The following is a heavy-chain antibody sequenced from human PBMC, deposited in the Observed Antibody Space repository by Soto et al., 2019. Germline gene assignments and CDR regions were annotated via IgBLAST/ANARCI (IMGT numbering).Heavy chain of an antibody. D-gene: IGHD6-19*01. V-gene: IGHV3-23*01. CDR3: AKGYSSGWSPRYFDY. CDR2: ISGSGDIT. Sequence: GGSLKLSCAASGFTFSSYAMSWVRQAPGKGLEWVSSISGSGDITYYADSVKGRLTISRDNSRDTLYLQMNSLRAEDTAVYHCAKGYSSGWSPRYFDYWGQGALVTVSS. CDR1: GFTFSSYA. J-gene: IGHJ4*02.